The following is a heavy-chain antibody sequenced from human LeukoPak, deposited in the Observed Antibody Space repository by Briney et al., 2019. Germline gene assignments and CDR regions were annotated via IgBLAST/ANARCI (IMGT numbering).Heavy chain of an antibody. V-gene: IGHV4-39*01. D-gene: IGHD3-22*01. CDR1: GDSISSSSYY. CDR2: IYYSGST. CDR3: ARRRYYDSTGYLD. Sequence: PSETLSVTCTISGDSISSSSYYWDWIRQCPGTGPEWIGTIYYSGSTYYNASLKSRLFISIDTSNNQFSLRLSFVTAADTAVYYCARRRYYDSTGYLDWGQGTLITVSS. J-gene: IGHJ1*01.